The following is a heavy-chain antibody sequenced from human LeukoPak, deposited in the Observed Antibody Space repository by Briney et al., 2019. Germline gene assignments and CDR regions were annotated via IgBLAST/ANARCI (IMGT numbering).Heavy chain of an antibody. Sequence: GGSLRLSCVASEFTFNNYAMSWVRQAPGKGLEWVSTISGRGDTTYYADSVKGRFTISRDNSKNTLYLQMNSLRVEDTAVYYCTALARDYWGQGILVTVSS. CDR2: ISGRGDTT. J-gene: IGHJ4*02. CDR1: EFTFNNYA. D-gene: IGHD3-3*02. CDR3: TALARDY. V-gene: IGHV3-23*01.